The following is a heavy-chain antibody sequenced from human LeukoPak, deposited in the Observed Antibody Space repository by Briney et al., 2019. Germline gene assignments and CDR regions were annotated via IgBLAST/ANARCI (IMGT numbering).Heavy chain of an antibody. Sequence: GGSLRLSCAASGFTFSTYSMYWVRQAPGKGLEWVSSISSSTSYIYYADSVKGRFTISRDNAKNSLYLQMNSLRAEDTAVYYCARDQVGGTSGYDYWGQGTLVTVSS. CDR2: ISSSTSYI. CDR3: ARDQVGGTSGYDY. V-gene: IGHV3-21*01. D-gene: IGHD1-26*01. CDR1: GFTFSTYS. J-gene: IGHJ4*02.